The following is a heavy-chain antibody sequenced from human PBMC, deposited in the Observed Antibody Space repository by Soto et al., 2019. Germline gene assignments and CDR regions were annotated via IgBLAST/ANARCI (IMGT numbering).Heavy chain of an antibody. D-gene: IGHD1-7*01. CDR3: ARFKWWNYEGWFDP. Sequence: GGSLRLSCAASGFTFSSYGMHWVRQAPGKGLEWVAVIWYDGSNKYYADSVKGRFTISRDNSKNTLYLQMNSLRAEDTAVYYCARFKWWNYEGWFDPWGQGTLVTVSS. CDR1: GFTFSSYG. J-gene: IGHJ5*02. V-gene: IGHV3-33*01. CDR2: IWYDGSNK.